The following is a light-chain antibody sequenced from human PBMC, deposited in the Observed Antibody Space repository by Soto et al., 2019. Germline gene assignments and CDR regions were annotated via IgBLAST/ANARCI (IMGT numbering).Light chain of an antibody. CDR1: SSDVGTYNL. CDR3: CSYAGTSTWV. CDR2: EGS. V-gene: IGLV2-23*01. Sequence: QAVVTQPASVSGSPGQSITISCTGTSSDVGTYNLVSWYQQHPGKVPKLIIYEGSKRPSGVSNRFSGSKSGNTASLTISGLQTEDEAEYHCCSYAGTSTWVFGGGTKLTVL. J-gene: IGLJ2*01.